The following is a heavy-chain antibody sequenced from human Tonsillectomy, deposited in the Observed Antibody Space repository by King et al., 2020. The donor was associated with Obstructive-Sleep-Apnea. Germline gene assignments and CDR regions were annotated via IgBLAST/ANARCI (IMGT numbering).Heavy chain of an antibody. Sequence: TLKESGPTLVKPPQTLTLPCTFSGFSLSTSGVGVGWIRQPPGKALEWLALIYWDDDKRYSPSLKSRLTITKDTSKNQVVLTMTNMDPVDTATYYCAHTPRFYYDSSGYYYLPDWGQGTLGTVSS. J-gene: IGHJ4*02. CDR1: GFSLSTSGVG. V-gene: IGHV2-5*02. CDR3: AHTPRFYYDSSGYYYLPD. D-gene: IGHD3-22*01. CDR2: IYWDDDK.